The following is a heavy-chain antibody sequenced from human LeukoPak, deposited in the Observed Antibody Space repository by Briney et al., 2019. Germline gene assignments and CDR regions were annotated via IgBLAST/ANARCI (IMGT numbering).Heavy chain of an antibody. CDR2: IYYSGST. CDR3: AREFKGWFDP. CDR1: GGSISSYY. Sequence: SETLSLTCTVSGGSISSYYWSWIRQPPGKGLEWIGYIYYSGSTYYNPSLKSRVTISVDTSKNQFSLKLSSVTAADTAVYYCAREFKGWFDPWGQGTLVTVSS. J-gene: IGHJ5*02. V-gene: IGHV4-59*01.